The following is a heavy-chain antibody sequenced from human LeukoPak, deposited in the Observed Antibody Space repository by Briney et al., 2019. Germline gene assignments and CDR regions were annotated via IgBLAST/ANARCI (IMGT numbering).Heavy chain of an antibody. CDR3: ARDLRGGYNPYFDY. Sequence: GGSLRLSCAASGFTVSSNYMSWVRQAPGKGLEWVSVIYSGGSTYYADSVKGRFTISRDNSKNTLYLQMNSLRAEDTAVYYCARDLRGGYNPYFDYWGQGTLVTVSS. D-gene: IGHD5-24*01. J-gene: IGHJ4*02. V-gene: IGHV3-53*01. CDR1: GFTVSSNY. CDR2: IYSGGST.